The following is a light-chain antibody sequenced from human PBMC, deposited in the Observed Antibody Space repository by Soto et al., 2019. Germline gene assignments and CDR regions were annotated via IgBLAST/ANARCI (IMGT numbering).Light chain of an antibody. J-gene: IGKJ3*01. CDR3: QQYGSSPFT. Sequence: ELVLTQSPGTLSLSPGERATLSCRASQSVSSSYLAWYQQKPGQAPRLLIYGASSRATGIPDRFSGSGSGTDFTLTISRLEPEGFAVYYCQQYGSSPFTFGPGNKVDIK. V-gene: IGKV3-20*01. CDR1: QSVSSSY. CDR2: GAS.